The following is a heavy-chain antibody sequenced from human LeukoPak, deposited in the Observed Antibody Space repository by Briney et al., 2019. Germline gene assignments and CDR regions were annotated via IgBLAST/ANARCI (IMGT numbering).Heavy chain of an antibody. Sequence: PGGSLRLSCATSGFTFSSYDMHWVRQAAGKGLEWVSAISTAGDTYYPGSEKGRFTISRDNAKNSLYLQMRGLRVDDTAVYYCVRAPPATGWLVDHWGQGTLVTVSS. CDR3: VRAPPATGWLVDH. CDR1: GFTFSSYD. D-gene: IGHD6-19*01. CDR2: ISTAGDT. V-gene: IGHV3-13*04. J-gene: IGHJ4*02.